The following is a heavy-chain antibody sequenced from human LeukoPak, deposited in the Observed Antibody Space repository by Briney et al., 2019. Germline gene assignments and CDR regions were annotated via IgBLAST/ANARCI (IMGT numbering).Heavy chain of an antibody. CDR1: GGSFSGYY. CDR2: INHSGST. D-gene: IGHD5-18*01. J-gene: IGHJ6*03. CDR3: ARARGYSYGYYYYYMDV. Sequence: SETLSLTCAVYGGSFSGYYWSWNRQPPGKGLEWLGEINHSGSTNYNPSLKSRVTISVDTSKNQFSLKLSSVTAADTAVYYCARARGYSYGYYYYYMDVWGKGTTVTVSS. V-gene: IGHV4-34*01.